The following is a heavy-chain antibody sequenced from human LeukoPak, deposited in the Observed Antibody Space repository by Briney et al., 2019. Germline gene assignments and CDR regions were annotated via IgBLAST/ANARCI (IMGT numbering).Heavy chain of an antibody. J-gene: IGHJ4*02. CDR1: GGSISTYY. D-gene: IGHD3-22*01. CDR3: ARLEYYYDSSGYISLFFDY. Sequence: SETLSLTCTVSGGSISTYYWTWIRQSPGKGLEWIGYIYYSGSTNYNPSLKSRVTISVDTSKNQFSLKLSSVTAADTAVYYCARLEYYYDSSGYISLFFDYWGQGTLVTVSS. V-gene: IGHV4-59*08. CDR2: IYYSGST.